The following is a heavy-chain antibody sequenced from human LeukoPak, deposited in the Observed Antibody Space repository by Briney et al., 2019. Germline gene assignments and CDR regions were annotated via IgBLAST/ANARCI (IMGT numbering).Heavy chain of an antibody. CDR3: ARGGYYGSGNDFRFDP. CDR2: VDSSGNT. Sequence: SETLSLTCSVSVVSMNGYYWSWLRQSAGNRLEWIGHVDSSGNTNYNPSLKSRVTISVETSKNQFSLKLKSVTAADTAVYYCARGGYYGSGNDFRFDPWGQGTLVTVSS. J-gene: IGHJ5*02. CDR1: VVSMNGYY. V-gene: IGHV4-4*07. D-gene: IGHD3-10*01.